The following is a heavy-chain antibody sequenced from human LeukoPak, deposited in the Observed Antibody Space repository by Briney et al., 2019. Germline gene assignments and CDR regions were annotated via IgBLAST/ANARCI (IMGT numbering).Heavy chain of an antibody. V-gene: IGHV7-4-1*02. CDR1: GYTFTSYY. J-gene: IGHJ4*02. D-gene: IGHD3-16*02. Sequence: ASVKVSCKASGYTFTSYYMHWVRQAPGQGLEWMGWIHPSTGNPTYAQGFTGRFVFSLDTSLSTTYLQISSLKAEDTAVYFCARAFQSLGGLSLPDYWGQGTLVTVSS. CDR3: ARAFQSLGGLSLPDY. CDR2: IHPSTGNP.